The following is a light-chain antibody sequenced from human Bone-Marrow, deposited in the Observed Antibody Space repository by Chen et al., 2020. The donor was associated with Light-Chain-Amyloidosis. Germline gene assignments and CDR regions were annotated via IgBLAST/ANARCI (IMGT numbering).Light chain of an antibody. CDR3: SSYTSRSLHV. V-gene: IGLV2-14*03. CDR1: SSDVGGYNY. CDR2: YVS. Sequence: QSALTQPASVSGSPGQSITISCTGTSSDVGGYNYVSWYQQHPGTAPKLVIFYVSYRPSGISTRFSGSKSGSTASLTSSGLKAEEEADYYGSSYTSRSLHVFATGAKVTV. J-gene: IGLJ1*01.